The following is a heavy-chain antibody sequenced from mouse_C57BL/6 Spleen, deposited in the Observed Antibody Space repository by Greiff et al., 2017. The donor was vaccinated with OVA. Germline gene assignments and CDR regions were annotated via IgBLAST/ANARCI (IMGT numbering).Heavy chain of an antibody. CDR1: GYSFTGYY. D-gene: IGHD2-3*01. V-gene: IGHV1-42*01. CDR3: ARTLYDGYPWYFDV. Sequence: VQLQQSGPELVKPGASVKISCKASGYSFTGYYMNWVKQSPEKSLEWIGEINPSTGGTTYNQKFKAKATLTVDKSSSTAYMQLKRLTSEDSAVYYCARTLYDGYPWYFDVWGTGTTVTVSS. CDR2: INPSTGGT. J-gene: IGHJ1*03.